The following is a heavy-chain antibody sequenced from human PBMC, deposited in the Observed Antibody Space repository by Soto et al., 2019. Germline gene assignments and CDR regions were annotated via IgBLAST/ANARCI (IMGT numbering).Heavy chain of an antibody. J-gene: IGHJ4*02. CDR3: AADGVGATSDY. CDR1: GFTFSSYW. CDR2: INSDGSST. V-gene: IGHV3-74*01. Sequence: PGGSLRLSCAVSGFTFSSYWMHWVRQAPGKGLVWVSRINSDGSSTSYADSVKGRFTISRDNAKNTLYLQMNSLRAEDTALYYCAADGVGATSDYRDKGSLGTVSS. D-gene: IGHD1-26*01.